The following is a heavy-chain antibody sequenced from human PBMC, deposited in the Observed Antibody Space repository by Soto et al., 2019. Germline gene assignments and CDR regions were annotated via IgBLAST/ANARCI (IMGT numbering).Heavy chain of an antibody. CDR2: IYYSGST. CDR1: GGSISSGGYY. D-gene: IGHD6-19*01. Sequence: SETLSLTCTVSGGSISSGGYYWSWIRQHPGKGLEWIGYIYYSGSTYYNPSLKSRVTISVDTSKNQFSLKLSSVTAADTAVYYCARVPRGSGWYLGGINWFDPWGQGTLVTVSS. J-gene: IGHJ5*02. V-gene: IGHV4-31*03. CDR3: ARVPRGSGWYLGGINWFDP.